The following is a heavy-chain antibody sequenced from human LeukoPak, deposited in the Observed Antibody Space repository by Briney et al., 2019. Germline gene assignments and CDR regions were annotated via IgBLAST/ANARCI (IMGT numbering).Heavy chain of an antibody. V-gene: IGHV4-39*07. CDR1: GGSISSSSYY. Sequence: SETLSLTCTVSGGSISSSSYYWGWIRQPPGKWLEWIGSIYYSGSTSYNPSRKSRVTISVDTSKNQFSLKLSSVTAADTAVYYCARGASEMATTNFDYWGQGTLVTVSS. CDR2: IYYSGST. CDR3: ARGASEMATTNFDY. J-gene: IGHJ4*02. D-gene: IGHD5-24*01.